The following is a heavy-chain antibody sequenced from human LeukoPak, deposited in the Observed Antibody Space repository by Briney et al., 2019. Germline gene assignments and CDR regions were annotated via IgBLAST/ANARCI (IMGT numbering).Heavy chain of an antibody. Sequence: GGSLRLSCAASGFTFSSYSMIWVRQAPGKGLEWVSSISSSSSYIYYADSVKGRFTISRDNAKNSLYLQMNSRRAEDTAVYYCARGIRYFDWYFDYWGQGTLVTVSS. D-gene: IGHD3-9*01. CDR3: ARGIRYFDWYFDY. J-gene: IGHJ4*02. CDR2: ISSSSSYI. V-gene: IGHV3-21*01. CDR1: GFTFSSYS.